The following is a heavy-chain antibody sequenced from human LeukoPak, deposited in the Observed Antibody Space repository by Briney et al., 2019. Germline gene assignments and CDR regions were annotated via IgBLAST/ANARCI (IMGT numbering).Heavy chain of an antibody. CDR1: GGSISSYY. J-gene: IGHJ5*02. V-gene: IGHV4-59*01. D-gene: IGHD6-19*01. CDR3: ARGDSSGWYGNWFDP. Sequence: SETLSLTCTVSGGSISSYYWSWTRQPPGKGLEWIGYIYYSGSTNYNPSLKSRVTISVDTSKNQFSLKLSSVTAADTAVYYCARGDSSGWYGNWFDPWGQGTLVTVSS. CDR2: IYYSGST.